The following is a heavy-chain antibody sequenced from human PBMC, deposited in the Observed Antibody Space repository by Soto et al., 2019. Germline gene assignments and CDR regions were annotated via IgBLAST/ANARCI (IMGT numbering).Heavy chain of an antibody. V-gene: IGHV3-30-3*01. CDR3: ARAQDKGIINPADY. Sequence: QVQLVESGGAVVQPGRSLRLYCAASGFTFSNHALQWVRQAPGKGLEWVAVISYDGGTQDYADSVRGRFTISRDKSKDTVYLQMNSHRTEDTAVYFCARAQDKGIINPADYFGVGTLV. J-gene: IGHJ4*02. D-gene: IGHD1-20*01. CDR1: GFTFSNHA. CDR2: ISYDGGTQ.